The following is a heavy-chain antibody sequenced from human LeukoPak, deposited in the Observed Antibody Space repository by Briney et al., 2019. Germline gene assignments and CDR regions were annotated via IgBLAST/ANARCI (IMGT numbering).Heavy chain of an antibody. CDR3: ARGPPLRAFDI. D-gene: IGHD3-10*01. V-gene: IGHV4-31*03. CDR2: IYYSGST. Sequence: SETLSLTCTVSGGSISSGGYYWSWSRQHPGKGLEWIGYIYYSGSTYYNPSLKSRVTISVDTSKNQFSLKLSSVTAADTAVYYCARGPPLRAFDIWGQGTMVTVSS. CDR1: GGSISSGGYY. J-gene: IGHJ3*02.